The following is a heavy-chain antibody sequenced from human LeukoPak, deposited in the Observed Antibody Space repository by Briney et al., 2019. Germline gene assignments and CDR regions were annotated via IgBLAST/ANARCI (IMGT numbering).Heavy chain of an antibody. V-gene: IGHV3-23*01. CDR1: GFSFSNYA. Sequence: GGSLRLSCAGSGFSFSNYAMSSVRQAPGKGLEWVSTISTNGASTFYADSVKGRFTISRDNSKNTLWLQTNSLRAEDTAVYYCAKRDNYGYFDYWGQGTLVTVSS. D-gene: IGHD3-10*01. CDR2: ISTNGAST. J-gene: IGHJ4*02. CDR3: AKRDNYGYFDY.